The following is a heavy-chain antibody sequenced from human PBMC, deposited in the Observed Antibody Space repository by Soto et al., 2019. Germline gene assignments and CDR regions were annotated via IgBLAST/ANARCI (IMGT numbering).Heavy chain of an antibody. CDR2: ISWSGNNM. D-gene: IGHD6-19*01. V-gene: IGHV3-9*01. CDR1: GFPFDDYA. Sequence: GGSLRLSCAASGFPFDDYAMYWVRQTPGKGLEWVSGISWSGNNMDYRDSVKGRFTISRDNAKNSLYLQMNSLRVEDTALYYCVKVLNIDYSGGWVFFSFCGQGSLVTGSS. J-gene: IGHJ4*02. CDR3: VKVLNIDYSGGWVFFSF.